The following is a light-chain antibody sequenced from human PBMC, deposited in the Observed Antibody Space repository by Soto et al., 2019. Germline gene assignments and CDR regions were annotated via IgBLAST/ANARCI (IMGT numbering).Light chain of an antibody. CDR3: QQYGSSPLT. CDR2: GAS. J-gene: IGKJ4*01. V-gene: IGKV3-20*01. Sequence: EIVLTQSPGTLSLSPGERATLSCRASQSVSSSYLAWYQQKPGQAPRLLIYGASSRATGIPDRFSGSGSGTDFTLSISRLEPADSVVYYCQQYGSSPLTFGGGTKVEIK. CDR1: QSVSSSY.